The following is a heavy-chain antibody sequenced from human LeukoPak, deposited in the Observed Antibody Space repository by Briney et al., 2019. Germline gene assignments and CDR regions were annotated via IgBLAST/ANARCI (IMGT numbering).Heavy chain of an antibody. CDR1: GFTFRSYA. CDR3: ARERSGWFFSN. D-gene: IGHD6-19*01. CDR2: ITYNSGTI. V-gene: IGHV3-48*02. Sequence: PGGSLRLSCAASGFTFRSYAMQWVRQAPGKGLEWVSYITYNSGTIFYADSVKGRFTISRDNAKDSLYLQMSSLRDEDTAVYYCARERSGWFFSNWGQGTLVTVSS. J-gene: IGHJ4*02.